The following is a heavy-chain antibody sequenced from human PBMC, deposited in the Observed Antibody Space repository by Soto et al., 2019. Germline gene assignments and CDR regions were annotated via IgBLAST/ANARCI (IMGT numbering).Heavy chain of an antibody. D-gene: IGHD3-22*01. CDR2: ISGSGSTI. Sequence: GGSLRLSCAASGFTFSSYAVSWVRQAPGKGPEWISSISGSGSTIYYADSVKGRFTISRDNSKNTLYLQMSSLRAEDTAVYYCAKVLYYYDSSGYYYFDYWGPGTLVTVSS. V-gene: IGHV3-23*01. J-gene: IGHJ4*02. CDR3: AKVLYYYDSSGYYYFDY. CDR1: GFTFSSYA.